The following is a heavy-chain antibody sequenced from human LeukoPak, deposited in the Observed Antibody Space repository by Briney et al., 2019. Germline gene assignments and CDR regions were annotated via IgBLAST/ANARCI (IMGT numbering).Heavy chain of an antibody. Sequence: GGSLRLSCAASGFSFSTFWMTWVRQAPGRGLEWVANIRHGGSETHYVDSVKGRFTISRDNAKNSLFLQLNSLRAEDTAVYHCARDRTYYDGSAYYDVFDVWGQGTMVTVSS. J-gene: IGHJ3*01. CDR3: ARDRTYYDGSAYYDVFDV. D-gene: IGHD3-22*01. CDR2: IRHGGSET. CDR1: GFSFSTFW. V-gene: IGHV3-7*01.